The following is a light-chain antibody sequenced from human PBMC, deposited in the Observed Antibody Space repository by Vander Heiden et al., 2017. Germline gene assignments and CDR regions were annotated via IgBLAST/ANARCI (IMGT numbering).Light chain of an antibody. CDR2: RDN. CDR3: QVWDNGSVV. J-gene: IGLJ3*02. CDR1: KIGSKN. V-gene: IGLV3-9*01. Sequence: SYDLTQAPSVSVALGQTARITCGGKKIGSKNVHWYQQKPGQAPALVIYRDNNRPSGIPERLSGSNSGNTATLTISSAQVGDEADYFCQVWDNGSVVFGGGTKLTVL.